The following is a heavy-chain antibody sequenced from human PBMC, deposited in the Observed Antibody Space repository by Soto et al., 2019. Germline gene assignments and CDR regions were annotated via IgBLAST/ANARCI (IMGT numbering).Heavy chain of an antibody. CDR3: ARKYCSSTSCFRMGPYYYYDGMDV. CDR1: GGTFSSHA. J-gene: IGHJ6*02. CDR2: IIPIFGTA. Sequence: GASVKVSCKASGGTFSSHAISWVRPAPGQGLEWVGGIIPIFGTANYAQKFQGRVTITADKSTSTAYMELSSLRSEDTAVYYCARKYCSSTSCFRMGPYYYYDGMDVWGQGTTVTVSS. V-gene: IGHV1-69*06. D-gene: IGHD2-2*01.